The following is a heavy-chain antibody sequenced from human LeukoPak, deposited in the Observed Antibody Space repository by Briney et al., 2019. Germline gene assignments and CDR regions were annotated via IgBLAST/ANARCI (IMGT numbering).Heavy chain of an antibody. CDR2: INPSGGST. CDR3: AREDGYDWGEDI. V-gene: IGHV1-46*01. D-gene: IGHD5-24*01. Sequence: ASVKVSCKASGYTFTSYYMHWVRQAPGQGREWMGIINPSGGSTSYAQTFQGRVTMTRDTSTSTVYMELSSLRSEDTAVYYCAREDGYDWGEDIWGQGTMVTVSS. CDR1: GYTFTSYY. J-gene: IGHJ3*02.